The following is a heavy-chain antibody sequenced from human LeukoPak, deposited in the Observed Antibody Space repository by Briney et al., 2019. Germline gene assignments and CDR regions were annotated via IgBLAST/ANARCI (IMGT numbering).Heavy chain of an antibody. CDR3: ARGTLLTGYSYYYYGMDV. J-gene: IGHJ6*02. CDR1: GGSISSSSYY. V-gene: IGHV4-39*07. CDR2: IYYSGST. D-gene: IGHD3-9*01. Sequence: SETLSLTCTVSGGSISSSSYYWGWIRQPPGKGLEWIGSIYYSGSTYYNPSLKSRVTISVDTSKNQFSLKLSSVTAADTAVYYCARGTLLTGYSYYYYGMDVWGQGTTVTVSS.